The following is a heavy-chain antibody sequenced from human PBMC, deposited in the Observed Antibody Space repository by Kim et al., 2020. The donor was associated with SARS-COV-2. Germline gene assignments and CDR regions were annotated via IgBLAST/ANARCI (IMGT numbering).Heavy chain of an antibody. CDR2: ISGGDGNT. Sequence: SVKVSCKASGYTFRSYAMHWVRQAPGQRREWMGWISGGDGNTKYSEKFQGRVTITRDTSATTAYMELSSLRSEDTAVYYCARGIAVAATIDYWGQGTLVTVSS. J-gene: IGHJ4*02. CDR1: GYTFRSYA. D-gene: IGHD6-13*01. V-gene: IGHV1-3*01. CDR3: ARGIAVAATIDY.